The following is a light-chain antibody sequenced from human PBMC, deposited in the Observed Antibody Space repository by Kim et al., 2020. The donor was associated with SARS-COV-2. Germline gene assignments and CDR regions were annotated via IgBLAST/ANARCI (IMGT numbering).Light chain of an antibody. CDR1: QSVSSY. CDR3: QQRSNLIT. Sequence: SLSPGESATLSCRASQSVSSYLAWYQQKLGQALRLLIYDVSSRATGIPARFSGSGSGTDFTLTISSLEPEDFAVYYCQQRSNLITFGQGTRLEIK. CDR2: DVS. V-gene: IGKV3-11*01. J-gene: IGKJ5*01.